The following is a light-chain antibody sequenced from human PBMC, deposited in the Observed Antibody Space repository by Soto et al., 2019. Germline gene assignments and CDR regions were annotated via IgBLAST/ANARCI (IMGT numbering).Light chain of an antibody. Sequence: ENVLTQSPGTLSLSPGERATLSCRASQSVSSSYLAWYQHKPGQAPRLLIYGESRRATGIPDRFSGSGSGTDFTLTISRLEPEDFAVYYCQQSGSSPWTFGQGTKVEIK. V-gene: IGKV3-20*01. CDR3: QQSGSSPWT. CDR2: GES. CDR1: QSVSSSY. J-gene: IGKJ1*01.